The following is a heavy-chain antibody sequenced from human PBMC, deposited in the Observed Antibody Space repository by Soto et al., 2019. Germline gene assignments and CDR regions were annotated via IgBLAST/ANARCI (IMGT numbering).Heavy chain of an antibody. CDR1: GGSISSGDYY. J-gene: IGHJ6*04. D-gene: IGHD3-10*01. CDR2: IYYSGGT. V-gene: IGHV4-30-4*02. CDR3: GGGSGGIYYYYSVLAV. Sequence: PSETLSLTCTVSGGSISSGDYYWSWIRQPPGKGLEWIGYIYYSGGTYYNPSLKSRVTISVDTSKNQFSLKLSSVTAADTAVYYCGGGSGGIYYYYSVLAVGGKGPRVPVSS.